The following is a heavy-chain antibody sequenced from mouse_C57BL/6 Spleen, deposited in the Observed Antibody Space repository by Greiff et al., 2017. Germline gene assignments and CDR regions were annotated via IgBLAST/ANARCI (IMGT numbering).Heavy chain of an antibody. J-gene: IGHJ2*01. CDR2: IHPNSGST. D-gene: IGHD4-1*01. V-gene: IGHV1-64*01. CDR3: ARLGNLNFDY. CDR1: GYTFTSYC. Sequence: FQLQQPGAELVKPGASVQLSCKASGYTFTSYCMHWVKQRPGQDLEWIGMIHPNSGSTNYNEKFKSKATLTVDKSSSTAYMQLSSLTSEDSAVYYCARLGNLNFDYWGQGTTLTVSS.